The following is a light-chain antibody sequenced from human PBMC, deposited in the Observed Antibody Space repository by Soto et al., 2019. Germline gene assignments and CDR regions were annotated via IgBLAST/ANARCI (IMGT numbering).Light chain of an antibody. CDR3: HQYLNWPQA. V-gene: IGKV3-15*01. J-gene: IGKJ1*01. CDR1: ESVSTY. Sequence: ETVMTQSPATLSVSPGERVTLSCRASESVSTYLAWYQQKPGQAPRLLIYVASDRATGIPARCSGSGSGTEFTLIISTLQPEDFAVYYCHQYLNWPQAFGQGTKLEIK. CDR2: VAS.